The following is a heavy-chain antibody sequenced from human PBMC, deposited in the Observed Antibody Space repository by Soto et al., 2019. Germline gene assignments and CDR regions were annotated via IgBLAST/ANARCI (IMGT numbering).Heavy chain of an antibody. CDR3: ASAAVTGTAGLDF. V-gene: IGHV1-2*02. J-gene: IGHJ4*02. CDR2: HNPYSGGT. CDR1: GYTFSGCY. D-gene: IGHD6-19*01. Sequence: ASVKVSCKASGYTFSGCYMHWVRQAPGQGLEWMGWHNPYSGGTKSAEKFQGRVTMTRDTSISTASMERSRLTSDDTAVYYCASAAVTGTAGLDFWGQGTQVTVSS.